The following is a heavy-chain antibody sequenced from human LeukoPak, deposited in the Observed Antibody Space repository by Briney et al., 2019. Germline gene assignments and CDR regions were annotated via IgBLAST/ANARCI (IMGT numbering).Heavy chain of an antibody. J-gene: IGHJ6*02. D-gene: IGHD2-15*01. CDR2: ISAYNGNT. CDR1: GYTFTSSG. CDR3: AREYCSGGSCYDQYSYYGMDV. V-gene: IGHV1-18*01. Sequence: ASVKVSCKASGYTFTSSGISWVRQAPGQGLEWMGWISAYNGNTNYAQKLQGRVTMTTDTSTSTAYMELRSLRSDDTAVYYCAREYCSGGSCYDQYSYYGMDVWGQGTTVTVSS.